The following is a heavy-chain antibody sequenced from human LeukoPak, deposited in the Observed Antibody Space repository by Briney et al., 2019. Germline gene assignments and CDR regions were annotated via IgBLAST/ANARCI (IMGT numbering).Heavy chain of an antibody. CDR2: IPYDGSNK. CDR3: ARAEGYGGELDS. V-gene: IGHV3-30*04. CDR1: GFTFSSYA. Sequence: PGGSLRLSCAASGFTFSSYAMSWVRQAPGKGLEWVAVIPYDGSNKYYADSVKGRFTISRENSKNRLYLQMNSLRAEDTAVYYCARAEGYGGELDSWGQGTLVTVSS. J-gene: IGHJ4*02. D-gene: IGHD4-23*01.